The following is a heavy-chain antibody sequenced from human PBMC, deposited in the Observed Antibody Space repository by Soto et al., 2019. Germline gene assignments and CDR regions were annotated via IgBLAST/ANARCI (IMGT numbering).Heavy chain of an antibody. CDR2: IYYSGST. CDR3: ARHKSRDSSGYFAFAI. V-gene: IGHV4-39*01. CDR1: GGSISSSSYY. D-gene: IGHD3-22*01. Sequence: SETLSLTCTVSGGSISSSSYYWGWIRQPPGKGLEWIGSIYYSGSTYYNPSLKSRVTISVDTSKNQFSLKLISVTAAHTVVYYCARHKSRDSSGYFAFAIWGHGTMV. J-gene: IGHJ3*02.